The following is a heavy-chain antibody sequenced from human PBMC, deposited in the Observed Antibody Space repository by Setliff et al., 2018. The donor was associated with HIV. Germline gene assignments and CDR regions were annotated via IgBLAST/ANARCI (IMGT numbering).Heavy chain of an antibody. CDR2: ISSSGSTI. CDR1: GFTFSGYE. CDR3: ARSSTLPWELPYFDY. D-gene: IGHD1-26*01. J-gene: IGHJ4*02. Sequence: PGGSLRLSCAASGFTFSGYEMNWVRQAPGKGLEWVSHISSSGSTIYYADSVKGRFTISRDNAKNSLSLQMNSLRAEDTAVYYCARSSTLPWELPYFDYWGQGTLVTVSS. V-gene: IGHV3-48*03.